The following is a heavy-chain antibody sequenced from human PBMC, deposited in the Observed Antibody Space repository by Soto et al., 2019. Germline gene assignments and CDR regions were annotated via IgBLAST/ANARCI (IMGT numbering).Heavy chain of an antibody. CDR3: TTDDPINRN. CDR2: IKSKTDGGTT. V-gene: IGHV3-15*01. J-gene: IGHJ4*02. CDR1: GFIFSNAW. Sequence: PGGSLRLSCGASGFIFSNAWMIWVRQAPGKGLEWVVRIKSKTDGGTTDYAAPVKGRFTISRDDSKNTLYLQMNSLKTEDTAVYYCTTDDPINRNWGRGTLVTVSS.